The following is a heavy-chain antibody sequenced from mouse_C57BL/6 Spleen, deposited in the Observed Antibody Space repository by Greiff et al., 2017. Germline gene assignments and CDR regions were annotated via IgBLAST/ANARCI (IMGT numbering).Heavy chain of an antibody. Sequence: QVQLQQSGPELVKPGASVKLSCKASGYTFTSYDINWVKQRPGQGLEWIGWFYPRDGSTKYNEKFKGKATLTVDTSSSTAYMELHSLTSEDFAVYFCTRGDDGYYGYYAMDYWGQGTSVTVSS. CDR3: TRGDDGYYGYYAMDY. V-gene: IGHV1-85*01. CDR1: GYTFTSYD. J-gene: IGHJ4*01. D-gene: IGHD2-3*01. CDR2: FYPRDGST.